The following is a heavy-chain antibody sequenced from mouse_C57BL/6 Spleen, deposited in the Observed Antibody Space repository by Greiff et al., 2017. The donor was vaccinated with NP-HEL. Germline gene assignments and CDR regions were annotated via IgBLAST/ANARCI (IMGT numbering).Heavy chain of an antibody. V-gene: IGHV3-1*01. J-gene: IGHJ1*03. CDR1: GYSTTSGYD. CDR3: ARGDYGSSYDWYFDV. Sequence: EVKLQQSGPGMVKPSQSLSLTCTVTGYSTTSGYDWHWIRHFPGNKLEWMGYISYSGSTNYNPSLKSRISITHDTSKNHFFLKLNSVTTEDTATYYCARGDYGSSYDWYFDVWGTGTTVTVSS. D-gene: IGHD1-1*01. CDR2: ISYSGST.